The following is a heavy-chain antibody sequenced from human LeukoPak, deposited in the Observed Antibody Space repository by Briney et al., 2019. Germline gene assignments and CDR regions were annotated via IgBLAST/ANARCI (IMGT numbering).Heavy chain of an antibody. CDR1: GFTFSSYA. CDR2: ISGSGGST. CDR3: IHYGSGSYSTDY. V-gene: IGHV3-23*01. J-gene: IGHJ4*02. Sequence: PGGSLRLSCAASGFTFSSYAMSWVRQAPGKGLEWVSAISGSGGSTYYADSVKGRFTISRDDSKNTAYLQMNSLKTEDTAVYYCIHYGSGSYSTDYWGQGTLVTVSS. D-gene: IGHD3-10*01.